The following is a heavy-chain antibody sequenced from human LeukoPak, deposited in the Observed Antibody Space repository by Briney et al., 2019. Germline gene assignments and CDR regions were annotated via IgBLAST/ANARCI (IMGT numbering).Heavy chain of an antibody. Sequence: PSETLSLTCTVSGGSISSYYWSWIRQPPGKGLEWIGYIYDSGSTNYNPSLKSRVTISVDTSKNQFSLKLSSVTAADTAVYYCARLGPEVYGGNRVFDYWGQGTLVTVSS. CDR3: ARLGPEVYGGNRVFDY. D-gene: IGHD4-23*01. V-gene: IGHV4-59*08. CDR1: GGSISSYY. CDR2: IYDSGST. J-gene: IGHJ4*02.